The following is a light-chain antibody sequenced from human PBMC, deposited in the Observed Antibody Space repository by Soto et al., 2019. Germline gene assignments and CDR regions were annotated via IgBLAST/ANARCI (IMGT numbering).Light chain of an antibody. J-gene: IGLJ2*01. Sequence: QCALTQPASVSGSPGQSITISCTGTSSDIGSYNLVSWYQQHPRKAPKLMIYEATKRPSGVSNRFSGSKSGNTASLTISGLQAEDEADYYCCLYASSSTFIFGGGTKLTVL. CDR1: SSDIGSYNL. CDR2: EAT. CDR3: CLYASSSTFI. V-gene: IGLV2-23*02.